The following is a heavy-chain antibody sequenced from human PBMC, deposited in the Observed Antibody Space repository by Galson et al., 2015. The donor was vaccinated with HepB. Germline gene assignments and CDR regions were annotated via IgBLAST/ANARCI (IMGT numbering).Heavy chain of an antibody. CDR2: TNPSGGST. D-gene: IGHD5-12*01. Sequence: SVKVSCKASGYTFISFHMHWVRQAPGQGLEWMGITNPSGGSTTYAQKFQGRITMAGDTSTSTVYMELSSLRYEDTAVYYCARAGEYSGYDWGDYYYYGMDVWGQGTTVTVSS. CDR1: GYTFISFH. V-gene: IGHV1-46*03. CDR3: ARAGEYSGYDWGDYYYYGMDV. J-gene: IGHJ6*02.